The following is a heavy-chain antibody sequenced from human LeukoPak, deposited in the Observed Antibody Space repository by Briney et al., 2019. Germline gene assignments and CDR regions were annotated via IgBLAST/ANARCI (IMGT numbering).Heavy chain of an antibody. CDR2: IYYSGTT. CDR1: GGSFSGYY. V-gene: IGHV4-59*01. J-gene: IGHJ4*02. Sequence: PSETLSLTCAVYGGSFSGYYWSWIRQPPGKGLEWIGYIYYSGTTNYNPSLRSRVTISVDTSKNQFSLKLSSVTAADTAVYYCARGVYIAAAQYGYWGQGTLVTVSS. D-gene: IGHD6-13*01. CDR3: ARGVYIAAAQYGY.